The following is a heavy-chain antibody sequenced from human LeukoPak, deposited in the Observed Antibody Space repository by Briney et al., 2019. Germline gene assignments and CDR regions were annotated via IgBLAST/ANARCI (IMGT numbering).Heavy chain of an antibody. J-gene: IGHJ3*02. CDR1: GYTFTGYY. Sequence: ASVKVSCKASGYTFTGYYMHWARQAPGQGLEWMGWINPNSGGTNYAQEFQGRVTMTRDTSISTAYMELSRLRSDDTAVYYCARVGLELYDAFDIWGQGTMVTVSS. V-gene: IGHV1-2*02. D-gene: IGHD1-1*01. CDR3: ARVGLELYDAFDI. CDR2: INPNSGGT.